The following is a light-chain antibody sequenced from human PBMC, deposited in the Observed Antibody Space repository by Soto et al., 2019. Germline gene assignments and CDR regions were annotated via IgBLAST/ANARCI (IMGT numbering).Light chain of an antibody. Sequence: EIVMTQSPATLSVCLGERGTLSCRASQSVDSTYLTWYQQKPGQAPRLLIYGASGRATGIPDRFSGSGSGTDFTLTISRLEPEDFAVYYCQYYDTFRTFGQGTKVDIK. J-gene: IGKJ1*01. CDR1: QSVDSTY. CDR2: GAS. CDR3: QYYDTFRT. V-gene: IGKV3-20*01.